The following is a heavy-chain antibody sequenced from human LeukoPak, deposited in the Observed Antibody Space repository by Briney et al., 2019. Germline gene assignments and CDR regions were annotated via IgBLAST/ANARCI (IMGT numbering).Heavy chain of an antibody. Sequence: SETLSLTCTVSGGSISSYYWSWIRQPPGRGLEWIGYIYYSGSTNYNPSLKSRVTISVVTSKNQFSLKLSSVTAADTAVYYCARGDYYGSGSYYLFDYWGQGTLVTVSS. V-gene: IGHV4-59*01. J-gene: IGHJ4*02. CDR3: ARGDYYGSGSYYLFDY. D-gene: IGHD3-10*01. CDR1: GGSISSYY. CDR2: IYYSGST.